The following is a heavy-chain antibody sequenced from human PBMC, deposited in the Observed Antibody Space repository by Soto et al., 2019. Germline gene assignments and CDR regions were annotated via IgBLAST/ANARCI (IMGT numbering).Heavy chain of an antibody. CDR1: GYTFTGYY. V-gene: IGHV1-2*02. CDR3: ARGGTAMVQLYYFDY. CDR2: INPNSGGT. Sequence: ASVKVSCKASGYTFTGYYMHWLRQSPGQGLEWMGWINPNSGGTNYAQKFQGRVTMTRDTSISTAYMELSRLRSDDTAVYYCARGGTAMVQLYYFDYWGQGTLVTVSS. D-gene: IGHD5-18*01. J-gene: IGHJ4*02.